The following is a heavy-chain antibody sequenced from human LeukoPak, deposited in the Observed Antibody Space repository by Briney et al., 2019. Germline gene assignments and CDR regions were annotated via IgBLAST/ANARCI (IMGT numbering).Heavy chain of an antibody. D-gene: IGHD2-15*01. V-gene: IGHV3-30*18. CDR3: AKDQLNRFCSGGSCSITHDY. J-gene: IGHJ4*02. CDR2: ISYDGSNK. CDR1: GFTFSSYG. Sequence: PGGSLRLSCAASGFTFSSYGMHWVRQAPGKGLEWVAVISYDGSNKYYADSVKGRFTISRDNSRNTLYLQMNSLRAEDTAVYYCAKDQLNRFCSGGSCSITHDYWGQGTLVTVSS.